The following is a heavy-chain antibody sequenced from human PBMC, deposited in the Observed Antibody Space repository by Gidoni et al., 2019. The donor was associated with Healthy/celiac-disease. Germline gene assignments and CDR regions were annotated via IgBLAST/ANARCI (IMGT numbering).Heavy chain of an antibody. Sequence: QVQRQDSGPGLVKPSRTLSLPRTVPGGSISRGGYYWGWIRQHPGKGLEWIGYIYYSGSTYYNPSLKSRVTISVDTSKNQFSLKLSSVTAADTAVYYCARERVITFGGVPFYYYGMDVWGQGTTVTVSS. V-gene: IGHV4-31*03. J-gene: IGHJ6*02. CDR2: IYYSGST. CDR3: ARERVITFGGVPFYYYGMDV. CDR1: GGSISRGGYY. D-gene: IGHD3-16*01.